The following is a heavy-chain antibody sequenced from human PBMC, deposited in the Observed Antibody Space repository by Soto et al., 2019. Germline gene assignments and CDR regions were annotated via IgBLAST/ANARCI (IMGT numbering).Heavy chain of an antibody. D-gene: IGHD3-3*01. CDR2: IYYSGST. J-gene: IGHJ4*02. CDR3: ARGSGYYDFWSGYDY. Sequence: PSETLSLTCTVSGGSISSYYWSWIRQPPGKGLEWIGYIYYSGSTNYNPSLKSRVTISVDTSKNQFSLKLSSVTAADTAVYYCARGSGYYDFWSGYDYWGQGTLVTVS. V-gene: IGHV4-59*01. CDR1: GGSISSYY.